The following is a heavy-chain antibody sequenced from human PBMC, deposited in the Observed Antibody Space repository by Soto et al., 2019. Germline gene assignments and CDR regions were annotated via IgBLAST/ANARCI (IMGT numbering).Heavy chain of an antibody. D-gene: IGHD2-21*02. CDR1: GGSISSYY. CDR3: ARLRGGGKKGVVTATLLDY. J-gene: IGHJ4*02. CDR2: VYSSGNT. V-gene: IGHV4-59*08. Sequence: QVQLQESGPGLVKPSETLSLTCTVSGGSISSYYWSWIRQPPGRGLESIGYVYSSGNTYYNPSLKSRVTMSVDTSKNQFSLKLSSVTAADTAVYYWARLRGGGKKGVVTATLLDYWGQGTLVTVSS.